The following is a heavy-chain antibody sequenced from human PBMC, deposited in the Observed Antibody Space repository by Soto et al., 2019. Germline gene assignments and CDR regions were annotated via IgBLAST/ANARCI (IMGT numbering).Heavy chain of an antibody. CDR3: TRFLLMTTVTAFDY. J-gene: IGHJ4*02. Sequence: QPGGSLRLSCTASGFTFGDYAMSWFRQAPGKGLEWVGFIRSKAYGGTTEYAASVKGRFTISRDDSKSIAYLQMNSLKTEDTAVYYCTRFLLMTTVTAFDYWGQGTLVTVSS. CDR2: IRSKAYGGTT. CDR1: GFTFGDYA. V-gene: IGHV3-49*03. D-gene: IGHD4-17*01.